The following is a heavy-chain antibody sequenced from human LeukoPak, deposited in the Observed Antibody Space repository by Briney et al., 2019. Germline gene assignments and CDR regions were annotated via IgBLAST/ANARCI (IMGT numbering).Heavy chain of an antibody. CDR3: AELGITMIGGV. CDR1: GFTFSSYC. CDR2: IKQDGSEK. Sequence: PGGSLRLSCAASGFTFSSYCMSWVRQAPGKGLEWVANIKQDGSEKYYVDSVKGRFTISRDNAKNSLYLKMNSLRAEDTAVYYCAELGITMIGGVWGKGTTVTISS. V-gene: IGHV3-7*01. J-gene: IGHJ6*04. D-gene: IGHD3-10*02.